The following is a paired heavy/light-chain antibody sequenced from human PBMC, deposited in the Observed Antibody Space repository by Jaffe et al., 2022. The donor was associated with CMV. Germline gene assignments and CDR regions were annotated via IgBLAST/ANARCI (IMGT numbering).Heavy chain of an antibody. Sequence: EVHLAESGGGLVQPGGSLRLSCSTSGFTFSNYEMSWVRQAPGKGLEWISYINTGGTTIYYAASVKGRFTISRDNAKNSLYLQMNSLRDDDTAAYYCARDGSPPHESSDLHGFDIWGQGTVVTVS. CDR3: ARDGSPPHESSDLHGFDI. J-gene: IGHJ3*02. CDR1: GFTFSNYE. D-gene: IGHD3-22*01. CDR2: INTGGTTI. V-gene: IGHV3-48*03.
Light chain of an antibody. CDR2: AAS. CDR3: QQAEGLPYT. CDR1: QDIRRR. Sequence: DIQMTQSPSSVSASVGDRVTITCRASQDIRRRLAWYQLKPGKAPKLLIYAASTLQRGVPSRFSGSDSGTDFTLTISSLQPEDFATYYCQQAEGLPYTFGQGTKLEIK. V-gene: IGKV1D-12*01. J-gene: IGKJ2*01.